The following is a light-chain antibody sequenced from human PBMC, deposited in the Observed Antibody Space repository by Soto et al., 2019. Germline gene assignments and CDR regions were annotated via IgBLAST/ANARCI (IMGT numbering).Light chain of an antibody. Sequence: EIVLTQSPGTLSLSPGEKAILSCRASQSIAPNYLAGYQQKPGQAPRLLIYGASSRATGIPDRFSGSGSGTDFTLTISRLEPEDFAVYFCQQHDDSFTWTFGQGTKVEIK. CDR3: QQHDDSFTWT. CDR1: QSIAPNY. CDR2: GAS. V-gene: IGKV3-20*01. J-gene: IGKJ1*01.